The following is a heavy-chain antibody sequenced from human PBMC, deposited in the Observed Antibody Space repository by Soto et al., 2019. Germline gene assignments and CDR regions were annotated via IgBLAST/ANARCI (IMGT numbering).Heavy chain of an antibody. D-gene: IGHD2-8*01. CDR3: ARVGRQGVWFYGMDV. J-gene: IGHJ6*02. CDR1: GGSISSYY. V-gene: IGHV4-59*01. Sequence: QVQLQESGPGLVKPSETLSLTCTVSGGSISSYYWSWIRQPPGKGLEWIGYIYYSGSTNYNPSLKSRVTISVDTAKNQFSRKLSSVTAADTAVDYCARVGRQGVWFYGMDVWGQGTTVTVSS. CDR2: IYYSGST.